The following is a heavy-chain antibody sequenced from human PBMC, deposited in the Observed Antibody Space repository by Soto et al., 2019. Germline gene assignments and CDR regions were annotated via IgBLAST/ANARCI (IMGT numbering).Heavy chain of an antibody. V-gene: IGHV3-7*05. CDR1: GFTFSSYW. CDR2: IKQDGSEK. J-gene: IGHJ3*02. Sequence: GGSLRLSCAASGFTFSSYWMSWVRQAPGKGLEWVANIKQDGSEKYYVDSVKGQFTISRDNAKNSLYLQMNSLRAEDTAVYYCARDFPLGVMAPVDAFDIWGQGTMVTVSS. CDR3: ARDFPLGVMAPVDAFDI. D-gene: IGHD3-16*01.